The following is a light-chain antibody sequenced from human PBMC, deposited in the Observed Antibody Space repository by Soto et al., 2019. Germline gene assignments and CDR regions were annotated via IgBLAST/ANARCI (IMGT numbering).Light chain of an antibody. CDR1: QSVRSF. CDR2: DAS. CDR3: QQRNYWYT. Sequence: EIVLTQSPATLSLSPGERATLSCRASQSVRSFLAWYQQKPGQAPRLLIYDASNRATGIPARFSGSGSGTDFTLTISSLEPEDFAVYYWQQRNYWYTFGPGTKLEIK. V-gene: IGKV3-11*01. J-gene: IGKJ2*01.